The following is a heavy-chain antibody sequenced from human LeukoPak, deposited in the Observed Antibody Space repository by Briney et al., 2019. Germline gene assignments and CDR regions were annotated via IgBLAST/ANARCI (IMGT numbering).Heavy chain of an antibody. CDR2: TYYRANEYN. J-gene: IGHJ6*02. D-gene: IGHD1-26*01. CDR3: ARQRLYQGRGDYYGMDV. CDR1: GDIFSSNSVA. Sequence: SQTLSLTCAISGDIFSSNSVAWNWIRQSPSRGLEWLGRTYYRANEYNDYAVSVKIRITMKPDTSKNQFSLQLNSVTPEDTAVYYCARQRLYQGRGDYYGMDVWGQGTTVTVSS. V-gene: IGHV6-1*01.